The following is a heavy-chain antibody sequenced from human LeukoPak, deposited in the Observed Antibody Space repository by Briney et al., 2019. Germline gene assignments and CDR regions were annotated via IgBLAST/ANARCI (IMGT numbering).Heavy chain of an antibody. D-gene: IGHD6-13*01. CDR2: INPNSGGT. J-gene: IGHJ4*02. Sequence: VASVKVSCKASGYTFTGYYMHWVRQAPGQGLEWMGWINPNSGGTNYAQKFQGRVTMTRDTSISTAYMEPSRLRSDDTAVYYCARDLSIAAAGIDYWGQGTLVTVSS. CDR1: GYTFTGYY. V-gene: IGHV1-2*02. CDR3: ARDLSIAAAGIDY.